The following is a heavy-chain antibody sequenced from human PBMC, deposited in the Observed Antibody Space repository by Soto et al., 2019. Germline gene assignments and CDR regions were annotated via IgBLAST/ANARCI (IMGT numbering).Heavy chain of an antibody. Sequence: PSETLSLTCTFPGCSISSSSYYWGWIRQPPGKGLEWIGSIYYSGSTYYNPSLKSRVTISVDTSKNQFSLKLSSVTAADTAVYYCASGSSDAFDIWGQGTMVTVS. V-gene: IGHV4-39*01. CDR3: ASGSSDAFDI. D-gene: IGHD5-12*01. CDR1: GCSISSSSYY. CDR2: IYYSGST. J-gene: IGHJ3*02.